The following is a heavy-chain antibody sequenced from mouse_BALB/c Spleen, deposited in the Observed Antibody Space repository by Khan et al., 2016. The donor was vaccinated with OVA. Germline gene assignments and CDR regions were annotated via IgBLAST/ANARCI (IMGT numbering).Heavy chain of an antibody. J-gene: IGHJ3*01. D-gene: IGHD1-3*01. Sequence: EVQLQESGAEFVKPGASVKLSCTASGFNIKDTYMHWINQRPQQGLVWIGRIDPANGNDSYDQKFQDKATITADASSNTAYLQLSSLTSEDTAVSYVCRVADSDLLAYWGQGTLVTVSA. CDR1: GFNIKDTY. CDR2: IDPANGND. V-gene: IGHV14-3*02. CDR3: CRVADSDLLAY.